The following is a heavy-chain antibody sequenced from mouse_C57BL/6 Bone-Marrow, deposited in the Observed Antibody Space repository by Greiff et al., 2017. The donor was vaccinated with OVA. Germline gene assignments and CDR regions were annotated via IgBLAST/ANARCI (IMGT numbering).Heavy chain of an antibody. D-gene: IGHD2-3*01. Sequence: EVKLVESGGGLVKPGGSLKLSCAASGFTFSSYTMSWVRQTPEKRLEWVATISGGGGNTYYPDSVKGRFTISRDNAKNTLYLQMSSLRSEDTALYYCARQMVTPYYYAMDYWGQGTSVTVSS. J-gene: IGHJ4*01. CDR2: ISGGGGNT. V-gene: IGHV5-9*01. CDR1: GFTFSSYT. CDR3: ARQMVTPYYYAMDY.